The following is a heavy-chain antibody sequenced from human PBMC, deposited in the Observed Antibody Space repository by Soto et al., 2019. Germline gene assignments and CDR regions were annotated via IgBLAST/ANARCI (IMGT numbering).Heavy chain of an antibody. V-gene: IGHV1-18*04. CDR3: ARERVDIVVVPAATRIYGMDV. CDR1: GYTFTSYG. Sequence: ASVKVSCKASGYTFTSYGISWVRQAPGQGLEWMGWISAYNGNTNYAQKLQGRVTMTTDTSTSTAYMELRSLRSDDTAAYYCARERVDIVVVPAATRIYGMDVWGQGTTVTVSS. D-gene: IGHD2-2*01. CDR2: ISAYNGNT. J-gene: IGHJ6*02.